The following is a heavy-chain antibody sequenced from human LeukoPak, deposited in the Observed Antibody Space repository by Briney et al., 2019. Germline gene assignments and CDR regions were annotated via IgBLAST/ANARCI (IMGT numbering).Heavy chain of an antibody. V-gene: IGHV1-46*01. D-gene: IGHD3-22*01. Sequence: ASVKVSCKASGYTFTSYYMHWVRQAPGQGLEWMGIINPSGGSTSYAQKFQGRVTMTEDTSTDTAYMELSSLRSEDTAVYYCATDWYYDSSHDAFDIWGQGTMVTVSS. CDR3: ATDWYYDSSHDAFDI. CDR1: GYTFTSYY. CDR2: INPSGGST. J-gene: IGHJ3*02.